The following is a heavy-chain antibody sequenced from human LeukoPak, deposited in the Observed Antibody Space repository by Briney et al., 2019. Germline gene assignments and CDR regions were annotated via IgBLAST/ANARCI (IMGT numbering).Heavy chain of an antibody. CDR1: GFTFSSYE. V-gene: IGHV3-48*03. CDR3: AELGITMIGGV. J-gene: IGHJ6*04. Sequence: GSLRLSCAASGFTFSSYEMNWVRQAPGKGLEWVSYISSSGSTIYYADSVKGRFTISRVNAKNSLYLQMNSLRAEDTAVYYCAELGITMIGGVWGKGTTVTISS. D-gene: IGHD3-10*02. CDR2: ISSSGSTI.